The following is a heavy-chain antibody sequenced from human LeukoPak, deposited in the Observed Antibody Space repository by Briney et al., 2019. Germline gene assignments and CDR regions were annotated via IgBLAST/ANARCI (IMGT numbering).Heavy chain of an antibody. J-gene: IGHJ6*03. D-gene: IGHD6-13*01. V-gene: IGHV7-4-1*02. CDR3: ARDQSSSWSHYYYMDV. Sequence: ASVKVSCKASGYTFTSYAMNWVRQAPGQGLEWMGWINTNTGNPTYAQGFTGRFVFSLDTPVSTAYLQISSLKAEDTAVYYCARDQSSSWSHYYYMDVWGKGTTVTVSS. CDR2: INTNTGNP. CDR1: GYTFTSYA.